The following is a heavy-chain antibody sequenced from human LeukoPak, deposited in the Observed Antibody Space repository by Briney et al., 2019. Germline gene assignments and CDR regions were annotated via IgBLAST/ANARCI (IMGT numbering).Heavy chain of an antibody. CDR3: ARDLDYSGSYSNAFDI. Sequence: SVKVSCKAPGYTFTSYGISWVRQAPGQGLEWMGGIIPIFGTANYAQKFQGRVTITADESTSTAYMELSSLRSEDTAVYYCARDLDYSGSYSNAFDIWGQGTMVTVSS. J-gene: IGHJ3*02. D-gene: IGHD1-26*01. CDR2: IIPIFGTA. V-gene: IGHV1-69*13. CDR1: GYTFTSYG.